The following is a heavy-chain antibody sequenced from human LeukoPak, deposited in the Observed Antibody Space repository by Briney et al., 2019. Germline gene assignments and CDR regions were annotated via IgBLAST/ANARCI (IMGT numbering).Heavy chain of an antibody. CDR2: INPSGGST. J-gene: IGHJ3*02. Sequence: ASVKVSCKASGYTFTSYYMHWVRQAPGQGLEWMGIINPSGGSTSYAQKFQGRVTMTRDTSTSTVYMELSSLRSDDTAVYYCARDYYDSSGYGNRHAFDIWGQGTMVTVSS. V-gene: IGHV1-46*01. D-gene: IGHD3-22*01. CDR3: ARDYYDSSGYGNRHAFDI. CDR1: GYTFTSYY.